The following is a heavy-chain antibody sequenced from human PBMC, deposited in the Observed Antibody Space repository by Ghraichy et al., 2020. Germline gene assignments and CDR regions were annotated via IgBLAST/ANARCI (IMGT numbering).Heavy chain of an antibody. Sequence: SETLSLTCTVSGASLINYYWSWIRQPAGEGLEWIGRIYISGNTDFNPSLKSRLTMSVDTSKNQFSLRLNSVTAADTAVYYCASLRLSEGFENWGQGILVSVSS. CDR1: GASLINYY. CDR2: IYISGNT. V-gene: IGHV4-4*07. J-gene: IGHJ4*02. D-gene: IGHD2/OR15-2a*01. CDR3: ASLRLSEGFEN.